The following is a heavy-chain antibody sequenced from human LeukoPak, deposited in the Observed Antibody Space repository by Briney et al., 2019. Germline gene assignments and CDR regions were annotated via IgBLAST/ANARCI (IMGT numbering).Heavy chain of an antibody. D-gene: IGHD6-19*01. V-gene: IGHV3-23*01. CDR1: GFTFSSYA. CDR2: ISGSGGST. J-gene: IGHJ3*02. CDR3: AKDRSSGWYDAFDI. Sequence: GGSLRLSCAASGFTFSSYAMSWVRQAPGKGLEWVSSISGSGGSTYYSDSVKGRFTISRDNSNNTLYLQLNSLRAEDTAVYYCAKDRSSGWYDAFDIWGQGTMVIVSS.